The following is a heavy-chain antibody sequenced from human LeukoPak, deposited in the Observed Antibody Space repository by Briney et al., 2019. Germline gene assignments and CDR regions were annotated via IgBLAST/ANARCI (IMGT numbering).Heavy chain of an antibody. D-gene: IGHD6-13*01. J-gene: IGHJ3*02. Sequence: GGSLRLSCAASGFSFSSYGMHWVRQAPGKGLEWVAFIRYDGSNKYYADSVKGRFSISRDNSKNTLYLQMNSLGAEDTAVYYCAKGGGIAAAWLVAFDIWGQGTMVTVSS. V-gene: IGHV3-30*02. CDR1: GFSFSSYG. CDR3: AKGGGIAAAWLVAFDI. CDR2: IRYDGSNK.